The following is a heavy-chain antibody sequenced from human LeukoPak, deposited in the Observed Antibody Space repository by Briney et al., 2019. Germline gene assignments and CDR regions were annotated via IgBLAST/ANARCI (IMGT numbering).Heavy chain of an antibody. D-gene: IGHD1-26*01. CDR3: ATEKDLLLDS. Sequence: ASVKVSFKVSGYSLIELSTHWVRQAPGQGLEWMGGFDPGDDETIDAQKFQGRVTMTEDTSTDTAYLELSSLRSEDTAVYFCATEKDLLLDSWGQGTPVTVSS. CDR1: GYSLIELS. J-gene: IGHJ5*01. CDR2: FDPGDDET. V-gene: IGHV1-24*01.